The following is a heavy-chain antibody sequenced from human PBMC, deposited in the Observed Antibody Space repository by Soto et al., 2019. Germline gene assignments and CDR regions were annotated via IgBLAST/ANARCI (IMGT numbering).Heavy chain of an antibody. D-gene: IGHD3-22*01. CDR2: IIPIFGTA. J-gene: IGHJ4*02. CDR1: GGTFSSYA. Sequence: SVKVSCKASGGTFSSYAISWVRQAPGQGLEWMGGIIPIFGTANYAQKFQGRVTITADESTSTAYMELSSPRSEDTAVYHCARKGSSGYYYFDYWGQGTLVTVSS. CDR3: ARKGSSGYYYFDY. V-gene: IGHV1-69*13.